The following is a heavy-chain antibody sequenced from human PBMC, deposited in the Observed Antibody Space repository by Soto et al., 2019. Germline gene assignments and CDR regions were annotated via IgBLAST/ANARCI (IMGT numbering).Heavy chain of an antibody. D-gene: IGHD3-22*01. J-gene: IGHJ4*02. CDR1: GGSFSGYY. CDR2: INHSGST. CDR3: ASLPLDSSGYYYYFDY. Sequence: PSETLSLTCAVYGGSFSGYYWSWIRQPPGKGLEWIGEINHSGSTNYNPSLKSRVTISVDTSKNQFSLKLSSVTAADTAVYYCASLPLDSSGYYYYFDYWGQGTLVTVSS. V-gene: IGHV4-34*01.